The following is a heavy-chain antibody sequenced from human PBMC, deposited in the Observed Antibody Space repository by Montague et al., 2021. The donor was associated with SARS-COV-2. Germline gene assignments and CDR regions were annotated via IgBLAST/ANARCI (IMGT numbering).Heavy chain of an antibody. V-gene: IGHV4-39*01. CDR1: GGSISSSSYY. CDR2: IFYRGST. J-gene: IGHJ4*02. Sequence: SETLSLTCTVSGGSISSSSYYWGWIRQPPGKGLEWIGRIFYRGSTDYNPSLKSRFTISVDTSKNRFSLKLSSVTAADTAVYYCASMVRSQVYYFDYWGQGTLVTVSS. D-gene: IGHD3-10*01. CDR3: ASMVRSQVYYFDY.